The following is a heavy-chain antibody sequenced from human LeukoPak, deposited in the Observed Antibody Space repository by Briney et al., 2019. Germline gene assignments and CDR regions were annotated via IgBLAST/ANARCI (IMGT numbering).Heavy chain of an antibody. V-gene: IGHV4-59*01. Sequence: KSSETLSLTCTVSGGSISSYYWSWIRQPPGKGLEWIGYIYYSGSTNYNPSLKSRVTISVDTSKNQFSLKLSSVTAADTAVYYCARLYEVGYYYMDVWGKGTTVTVSS. J-gene: IGHJ6*03. CDR3: ARLYEVGYYYMDV. CDR2: IYYSGST. CDR1: GGSISSYY. D-gene: IGHD2-8*01.